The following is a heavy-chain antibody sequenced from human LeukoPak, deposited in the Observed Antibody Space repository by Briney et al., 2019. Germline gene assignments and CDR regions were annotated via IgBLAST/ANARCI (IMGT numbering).Heavy chain of an antibody. Sequence: TSETLSLTCTVSGGSFNSYYWSWIRQPAGKGLEWIGRIYTSGTTNYNPSLKSRVSMSVDTTKNQFSLKLSSLTAADTAVYYCVRDGRGYCSSSSVCYSWFDPWGQGTLVAVSS. D-gene: IGHD2-2*01. J-gene: IGHJ5*02. CDR1: GGSFNSYY. V-gene: IGHV4-4*07. CDR3: VRDGRGYCSSSSVCYSWFDP. CDR2: IYTSGTT.